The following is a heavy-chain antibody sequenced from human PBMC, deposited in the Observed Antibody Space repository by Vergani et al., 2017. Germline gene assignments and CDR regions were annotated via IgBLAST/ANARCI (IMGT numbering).Heavy chain of an antibody. CDR1: GGTFSSYA. J-gene: IGHJ4*02. CDR3: ARGGLYDYGWGRYRYFPY. CDR2: IIPIFGKA. V-gene: IGHV1-69*01. Sequence: QVQLVQSGAEVKKPGSSVKVSCKASGGTFSSYAISWVRQAPGQGLEWMGGIIPIFGKANYAQKFQGRVTITADESTSTADMELSSLRSEDTAGYYCARGGLYDYGWGRYRYFPYWGQGTLVTVSS. D-gene: IGHD3-16*02.